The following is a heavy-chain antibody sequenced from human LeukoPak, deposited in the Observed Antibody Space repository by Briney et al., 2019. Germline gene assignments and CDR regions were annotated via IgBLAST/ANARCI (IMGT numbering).Heavy chain of an antibody. CDR2: IWHDGSHK. V-gene: IGHV3-33*06. D-gene: IGHD5-18*01. CDR3: AESGYSYGRYDY. CDR1: GFTFSTYG. Sequence: GGSLRLSCAASGFTFSTYGMHWVRQAPGKGLEWVTVIWHDGSHKDYADSVKGRFTISRDNSKNTLYLQMNDLRAEDTAVYYCAESGYSYGRYDYWGQGTLVTVSS. J-gene: IGHJ4*02.